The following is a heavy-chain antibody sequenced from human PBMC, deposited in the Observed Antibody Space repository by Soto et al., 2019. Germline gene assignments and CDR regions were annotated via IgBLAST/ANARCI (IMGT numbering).Heavy chain of an antibody. CDR3: ATLAIPYNWFDP. V-gene: IGHV3-23*01. CDR1: GFTFSSYA. Sequence: PGGSLRLSCAASGFTFSSYAMSWVRQAPGKGLEWVSGISVTGDTTYYADSVKGRFTISRDNSKNTLYLQMNSLRADDTAVYYCATLAIPYNWFDPWGRGTLVTVSS. J-gene: IGHJ5*02. D-gene: IGHD5-12*01. CDR2: ISVTGDTT.